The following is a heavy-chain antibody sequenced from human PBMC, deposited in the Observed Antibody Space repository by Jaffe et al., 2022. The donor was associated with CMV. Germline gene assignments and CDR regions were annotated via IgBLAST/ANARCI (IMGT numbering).Heavy chain of an antibody. D-gene: IGHD4-17*01. Sequence: QVQLVESGGGVVQPGRSLRLSCAASGFTFRTHGMHWVRQAPGKGLEWVAAIWSDGTNKYYADSVKGRFTISRDTSTNTLFLQINSLTAEDTAVYYCARARLGYGGNPFDYWGQGTLVTVSS. V-gene: IGHV3-33*08. CDR2: IWSDGTNK. CDR1: GFTFRTHG. CDR3: ARARLGYGGNPFDY. J-gene: IGHJ4*02.